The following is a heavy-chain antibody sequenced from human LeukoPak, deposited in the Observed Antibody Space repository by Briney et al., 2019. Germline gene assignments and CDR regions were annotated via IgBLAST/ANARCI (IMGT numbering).Heavy chain of an antibody. CDR1: GDSMTSSNHY. V-gene: IGHV4-39*01. CDR2: IYYGGRT. Sequence: SETQSLTCTVSGDSMTSSNHYWVWIRQPPGKGLEWIGSIYYGGRTYYNPSLKSRVTISQDTSKNQFSLKVNTVTAADTAVYHCARRSHCTGDSCYPVWGQGTTVTVSS. CDR3: ARRSHCTGDSCYPV. D-gene: IGHD2-15*01. J-gene: IGHJ6*02.